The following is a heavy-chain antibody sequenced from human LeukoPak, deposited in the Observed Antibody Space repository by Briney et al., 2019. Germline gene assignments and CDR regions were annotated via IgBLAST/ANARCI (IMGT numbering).Heavy chain of an antibody. Sequence: PGGSLRLSCAASGFTFTNFAMHWVRQAPGKGLEWVSAISGSGGSTYYADSVKGRFTISRDNSKNTLYLQMNSLRAEDTAVYYCAKDGGLGIGVYGDFDYWGQGTLVTVSS. CDR1: GFTFTNFA. CDR2: ISGSGGST. CDR3: AKDGGLGIGVYGDFDY. J-gene: IGHJ4*02. V-gene: IGHV3-23*01. D-gene: IGHD4-23*01.